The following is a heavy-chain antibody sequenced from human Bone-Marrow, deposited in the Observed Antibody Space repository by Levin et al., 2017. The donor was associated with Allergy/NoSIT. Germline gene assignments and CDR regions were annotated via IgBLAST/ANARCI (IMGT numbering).Heavy chain of an antibody. CDR2: IDWDDDK. J-gene: IGHJ3*02. V-gene: IGHV2-70*11. CDR1: GFSLSTSGMC. D-gene: IGHD1-26*01. Sequence: SGPTLVKPTQTLTLTCTFSGFSLSTSGMCVSWIRQPPGKALEWLARIDWDDDKYYSTSLKTRLTISKDTSKNQVVLTMTNMDAVDTATYYCARTDQDLLVAAFDIWGQGTMVTVSS. CDR3: ARTDQDLLVAAFDI.